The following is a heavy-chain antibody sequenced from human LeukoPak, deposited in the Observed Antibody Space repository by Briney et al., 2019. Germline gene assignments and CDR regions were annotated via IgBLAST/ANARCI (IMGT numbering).Heavy chain of an antibody. CDR3: ARDPSMLVGSHSNWFDP. D-gene: IGHD1-26*01. J-gene: IGHJ5*02. CDR1: GFTFSSYA. V-gene: IGHV3-23*01. Sequence: GGSLRLSCAASGFTFSSYAMSWVRQAPGKGLEWVSAISGSGGSTYYADSVKGRFTISRDNSKNTLYLQMNSLRAEDTAVYYCARDPSMLVGSHSNWFDPWGQGTLVTVSS. CDR2: ISGSGGST.